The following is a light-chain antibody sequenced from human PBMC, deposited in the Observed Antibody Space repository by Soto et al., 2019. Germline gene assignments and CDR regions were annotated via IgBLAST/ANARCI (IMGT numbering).Light chain of an antibody. V-gene: IGKV3-15*01. CDR2: GAS. CDR3: QQYDNWT. CDR1: QSVGSN. J-gene: IGKJ1*01. Sequence: DILLTQSPATLSVSPGERATLSCRASQSVGSNLAWYQHKPGQAPRLLIYGASTRATGVPARFSGSGSGTEFTLTISSLQSADFAVYYCQQYDNWTFGQGTKVELK.